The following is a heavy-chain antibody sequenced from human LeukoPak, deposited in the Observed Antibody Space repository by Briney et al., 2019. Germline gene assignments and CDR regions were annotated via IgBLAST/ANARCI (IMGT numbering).Heavy chain of an antibody. CDR2: IYYSGST. D-gene: IGHD3-10*01. CDR1: GGSISSSSYY. J-gene: IGHJ4*02. V-gene: IGHV4-39*07. Sequence: PSETLSLTCTVSGGSISSSSYYWGWIRQPPGKGLEWIGTIYYSGSTYYNPSLKSRLTISVDTSKNQFSLKLSSVTAADTAVYYCARAGYYGSGKYSNFDYWGQGTLVTVSS. CDR3: ARAGYYGSGKYSNFDY.